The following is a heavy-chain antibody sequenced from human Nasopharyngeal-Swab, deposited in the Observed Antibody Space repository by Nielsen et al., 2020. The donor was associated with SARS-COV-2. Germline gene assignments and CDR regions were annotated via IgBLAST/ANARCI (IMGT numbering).Heavy chain of an antibody. V-gene: IGHV3-48*04. J-gene: IGHJ4*02. D-gene: IGHD5-24*01. CDR1: GYTLRTYS. CDR2: ISSSSTTI. Sequence: GESLKISCAASGYTLRTYSMNWVRQAPGTGLEWISYISSSSTTIFYAESVKGRFTISRDNAKNSLYLQMNTLRAEDTALYYCARDERIDGFNSNFDHWGQGTLVTVSS. CDR3: ARDERIDGFNSNFDH.